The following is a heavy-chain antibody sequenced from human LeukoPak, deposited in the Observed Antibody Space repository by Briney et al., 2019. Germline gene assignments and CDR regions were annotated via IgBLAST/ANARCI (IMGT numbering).Heavy chain of an antibody. CDR3: AGYGNYWDWYFDL. D-gene: IGHD4-11*01. CDR1: GGSIGSYY. J-gene: IGHJ2*01. Sequence: SETLSLTCTVSGGSIGSYYWSWIRQPPGKGLEWIGYIHYSGSTNHNPSLKSRVTISIDTSKNQISLRLTSVTAADTAVYYCAGYGNYWDWYFDLWGRGTLVTVSS. V-gene: IGHV4-59*01. CDR2: IHYSGST.